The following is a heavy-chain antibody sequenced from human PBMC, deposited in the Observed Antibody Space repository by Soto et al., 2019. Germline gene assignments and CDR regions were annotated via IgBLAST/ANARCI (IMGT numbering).Heavy chain of an antibody. CDR1: GGSISSGGYS. V-gene: IGHV4-30-2*01. D-gene: IGHD3-16*01. J-gene: IGHJ4*02. CDR2: IRHSGST. CDR3: ARGGSSMLQDY. Sequence: SETLSLTCAVSGGSISSGGYSWNWLRQPPGKNLEWIGNIRHSGSTYYNPSLKSRITISVDSSKNLFSLKLISLIAADTAVYYCARGGSSMLQDYWGQGTLVTVSS.